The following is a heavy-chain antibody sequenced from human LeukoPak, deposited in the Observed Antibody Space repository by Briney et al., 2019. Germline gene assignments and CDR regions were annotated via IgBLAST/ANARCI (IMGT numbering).Heavy chain of an antibody. D-gene: IGHD6-13*01. CDR2: MYSSGGT. V-gene: IGHV4-61*02. Sequence: SETLSLTCTVSGDSISSGSYYWTWIRQPAGKGLEWIGRMYSSGGTNYNPSLKSRVTISVDTSKNQFSLKLSSVTAADTAVYYCARDQPSSSSWYHYYYMDVWGKGTTVTISS. CDR3: ARDQPSSSSWYHYYYMDV. CDR1: GDSISSGSYY. J-gene: IGHJ6*03.